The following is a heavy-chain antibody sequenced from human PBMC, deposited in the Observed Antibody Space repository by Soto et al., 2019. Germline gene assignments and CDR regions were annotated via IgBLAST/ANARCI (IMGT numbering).Heavy chain of an antibody. D-gene: IGHD3-16*01. V-gene: IGHV3-21*01. Sequence: SGGSLRLSCAASGYTFSSYSMNWVRQAPVNGLEFVSSISSIISYIYYADSVKGRFTISRYNAKNSLYLQMNSLRAEDTAVYYCARDLGRSLHYFASWGQGPLVTVSX. CDR3: ARDLGRSLHYFAS. CDR2: ISSIISYI. CDR1: GYTFSSYS. J-gene: IGHJ4*02.